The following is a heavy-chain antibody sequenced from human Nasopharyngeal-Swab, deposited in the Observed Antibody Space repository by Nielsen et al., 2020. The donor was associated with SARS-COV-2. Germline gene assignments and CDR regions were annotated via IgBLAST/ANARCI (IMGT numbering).Heavy chain of an antibody. D-gene: IGHD3-10*01. CDR1: GFTFSNYG. CDR2: ISYDGSDK. CDR3: AKGGEGDPYYFDF. V-gene: IGHV3-30*18. Sequence: GGSLRLSCVASGFTFSNYGMHWVRQAPSKGLEWVAVISYDGSDKYYADSVKGRFTISRDNSKNTLHLQVNSLRTEDTAVYYCAKGGEGDPYYFDFWGQGTLVTVSS. J-gene: IGHJ4*02.